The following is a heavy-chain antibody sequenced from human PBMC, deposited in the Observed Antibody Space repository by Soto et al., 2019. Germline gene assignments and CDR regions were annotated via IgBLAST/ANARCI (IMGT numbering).Heavy chain of an antibody. V-gene: IGHV3-30*18. CDR1: GFTFSSYG. CDR2: ISYDGSNK. Sequence: GGSLILSCAASGFTFSSYGMHWVRQAPGKGLEWVAVISYDGSNKDSADSVKGRFTISRDNSKNTLYLQMNSLRAEDTAVYYCAKDLVNGDYYYGMDVWGQGTTVTVSS. CDR3: AKDLVNGDYYYGMDV. D-gene: IGHD3-22*01. J-gene: IGHJ6*02.